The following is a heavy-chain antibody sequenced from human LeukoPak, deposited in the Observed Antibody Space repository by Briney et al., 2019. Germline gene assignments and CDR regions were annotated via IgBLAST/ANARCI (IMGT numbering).Heavy chain of an antibody. Sequence: ASVKVSCKASGYTFTSYAMHWVRQAPGQRLEWMGWINPGNGNTKYSQKFQGRVTITRDTSASTAYMELSSLRSEDTAVYYCARDGDSRDYLEDDTFDVWGQGTMVTVSS. D-gene: IGHD3-22*01. J-gene: IGHJ3*01. V-gene: IGHV1-3*01. CDR1: GYTFTSYA. CDR3: ARDGDSRDYLEDDTFDV. CDR2: INPGNGNT.